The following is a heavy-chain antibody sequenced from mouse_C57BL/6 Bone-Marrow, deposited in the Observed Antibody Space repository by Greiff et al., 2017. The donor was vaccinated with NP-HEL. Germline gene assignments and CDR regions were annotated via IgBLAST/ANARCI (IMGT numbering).Heavy chain of an antibody. CDR2: INYDGSST. D-gene: IGHD2-4*01. CDR1: GFTFSDYS. Sequence: EVQLVESEGGLVQPGSSMKLSCTASGFTFSDYSMAWVRQVPEKGLEWVANINYDGSSTYYLDSLKSRFIISRDNAKNIIYLQMSSLKSEDTATYYCAREGGLRRRTYAMDYWGQGTSVTVSS. V-gene: IGHV5-16*01. J-gene: IGHJ4*01. CDR3: AREGGLRRRTYAMDY.